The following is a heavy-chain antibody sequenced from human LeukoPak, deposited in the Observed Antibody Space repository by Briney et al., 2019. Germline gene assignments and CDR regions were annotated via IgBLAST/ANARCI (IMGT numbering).Heavy chain of an antibody. CDR1: GGSISSYY. CDR3: ASRKLGSDY. J-gene: IGHJ4*02. D-gene: IGHD7-27*01. V-gene: IGHV4-59*01. Sequence: SETLSLTCTVSGGSISSYYWSWIRQPPGKGLEWIGYIYYSGSTNYNPSLKSRVTISVDTSKNQFSLKLSSVTAADTAVYYCASRKLGSDYWGQGTLVTVSS. CDR2: IYYSGST.